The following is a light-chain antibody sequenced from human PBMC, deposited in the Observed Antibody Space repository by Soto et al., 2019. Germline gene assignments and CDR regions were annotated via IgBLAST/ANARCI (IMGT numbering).Light chain of an antibody. CDR3: CSNADTYYV. CDR2: GVT. Sequence: QSALTQPASVSGSPGQSITISCTGTSSDVGGYNYVSWYQQHPGKAPKLMIYGVTQRPSGVPDRFSGSKSGNTASLTISGLQTDDEDDYCCCSNADTYYVFGTGTKVTVL. CDR1: SSDVGGYNY. J-gene: IGLJ1*01. V-gene: IGLV2-11*01.